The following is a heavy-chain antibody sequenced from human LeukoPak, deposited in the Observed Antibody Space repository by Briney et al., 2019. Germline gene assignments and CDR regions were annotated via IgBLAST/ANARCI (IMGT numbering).Heavy chain of an antibody. J-gene: IGHJ4*02. V-gene: IGHV3-43*01. D-gene: IGHD3-22*01. CDR2: VNWHGTT. Sequence: GGSLRLSCAASGFIFEDYTMHWVRQVPGKTLEWVSLVNWHGTTYYADSLKGRFTISRDNSKNSLYLQMDSLRIEDTAFYYCAKDLTYESSGSVIDNWGLGTLVTVSS. CDR1: GFIFEDYT. CDR3: AKDLTYESSGSVIDN.